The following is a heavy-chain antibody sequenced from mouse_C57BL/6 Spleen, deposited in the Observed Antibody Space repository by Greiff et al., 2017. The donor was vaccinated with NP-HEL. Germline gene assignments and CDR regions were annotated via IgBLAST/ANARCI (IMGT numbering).Heavy chain of an antibody. CDR2: IWRGGST. J-gene: IGHJ4*01. Sequence: VQVVESGPGLVQPSQSLSITCTVSGFSLTSYGVHWVRQSPGKGLEWLGVIWRGGSTDYNAAFMSRLSITKDNSKSQVFFKMNSLQADDTAIYYCAKNGIQGDYAMDYWGQGTSVTVSS. CDR1: GFSLTSYG. V-gene: IGHV2-5*01. CDR3: AKNGIQGDYAMDY.